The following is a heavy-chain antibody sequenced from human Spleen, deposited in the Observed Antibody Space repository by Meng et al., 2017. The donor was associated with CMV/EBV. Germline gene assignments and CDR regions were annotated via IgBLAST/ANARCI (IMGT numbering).Heavy chain of an antibody. CDR2: IHYSGTT. Sequence: SETLSLTCTVSGGSISSSSYYWSWIRQHPGKGLEWIGYIHYSGTTYYNPSLKSRVIISVDTSKNQFSLKLSSVTAADTAVYYCARVIVVVPAAIGYYFDYWGQGTLVTVSS. CDR1: GGSISSSSYY. D-gene: IGHD2-2*02. V-gene: IGHV4-31*03. J-gene: IGHJ4*02. CDR3: ARVIVVVPAAIGYYFDY.